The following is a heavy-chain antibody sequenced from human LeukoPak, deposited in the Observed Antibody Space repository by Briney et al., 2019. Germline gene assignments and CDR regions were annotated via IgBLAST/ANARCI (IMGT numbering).Heavy chain of an antibody. CDR1: GFTFSSYG. J-gene: IGHJ4*02. CDR3: AREGGAVAGTFDY. D-gene: IGHD6-19*01. V-gene: IGHV3-33*01. Sequence: GGSLRLSCAASGFTFSSYGMHWVRLAPGKGLEWVAVIWYDGSNKYYADSVKGRFTISRDNSKNTLYLQMNSLRAEDTAVYYCAREGGAVAGTFDYWGQGTLVTVSS. CDR2: IWYDGSNK.